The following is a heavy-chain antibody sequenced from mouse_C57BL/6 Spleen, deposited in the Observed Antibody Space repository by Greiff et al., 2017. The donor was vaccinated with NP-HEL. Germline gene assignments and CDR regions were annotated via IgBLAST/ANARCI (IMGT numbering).Heavy chain of an antibody. CDR1: GFTFSDYG. V-gene: IGHV5-17*01. J-gene: IGHJ2*01. Sequence: DVMLVESGGGLVKPGGSLKLSCAASGFTFSDYGMHWVRQAPEKGLEWVAYISSGSSTIYYAETVKGRFTIPRDNAKNTLFLQMTSLRSEDTAMYYCARRLLYFDDWGQGTTLTVAS. CDR3: ARRLLYFDD. CDR2: ISSGSSTI. D-gene: IGHD2-13*01.